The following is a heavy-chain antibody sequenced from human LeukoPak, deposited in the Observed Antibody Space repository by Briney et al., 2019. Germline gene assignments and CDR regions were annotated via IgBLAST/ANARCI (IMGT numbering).Heavy chain of an antibody. V-gene: IGHV4-39*07. CDR3: ARGSTTVAYYYYYYYMDV. J-gene: IGHJ6*03. CDR2: IYYSGST. CDR1: GGSISSSSYY. D-gene: IGHD4-11*01. Sequence: PSETLSLTCTVSGGSISSSSYYWGWIRQPPGKGLEWIGSIYYSGSTYYNPSLKSRVTMSVDTSKNQFSLKLSSVTAADTAVYYCARGSTTVAYYYYYYYMDVWGKGTTVTVSS.